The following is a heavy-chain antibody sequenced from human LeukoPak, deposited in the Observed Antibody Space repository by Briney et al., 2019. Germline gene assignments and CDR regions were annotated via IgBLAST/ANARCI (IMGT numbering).Heavy chain of an antibody. D-gene: IGHD3-10*01. J-gene: IGHJ6*02. CDR1: GFTFSSYW. Sequence: PGGSLRLSCAASGFTFSSYWMSWVRQAPGKGLEWVANIKQDGSEKYYVDSVKGRFTISRDNAKNSLYLQMNSLRAEDTAVYYCARVGRVNYYYYGMDVWGQGTPVTVSS. CDR2: IKQDGSEK. CDR3: ARVGRVNYYYYGMDV. V-gene: IGHV3-7*01.